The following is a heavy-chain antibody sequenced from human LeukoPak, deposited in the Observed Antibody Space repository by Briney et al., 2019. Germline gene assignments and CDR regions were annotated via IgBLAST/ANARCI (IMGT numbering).Heavy chain of an antibody. J-gene: IGHJ5*02. CDR1: GYTFTGYY. D-gene: IGHD6-13*01. CDR3: ARGLTGYSSSWFQEDKNWFDP. Sequence: ASVKVSCKASGYTFTGYYMHWVRQAPGQGLEWMGWINPNSGGTNYAQKFQGRVTMTRDTSISTAYMELSRLRSDDTAVYYCARGLTGYSSSWFQEDKNWFDPWGQGTLVTVSS. V-gene: IGHV1-2*02. CDR2: INPNSGGT.